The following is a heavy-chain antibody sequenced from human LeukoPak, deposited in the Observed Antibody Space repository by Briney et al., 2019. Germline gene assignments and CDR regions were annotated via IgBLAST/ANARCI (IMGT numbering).Heavy chain of an antibody. CDR2: ISSSSVYI. V-gene: IGHV3-21*01. CDR1: GLTLRG. Sequence: PGGSLRLSCAASGLTLRGWVRQAPGRGLEWVSTISSSSVYIHYADSVKGRFTISRDNAKNSLYLQMNSLRAEDTAVYYCARDRWLRLGLYYYYGMDVWGQGTTVTVSS. D-gene: IGHD5-12*01. CDR3: ARDRWLRLGLYYYYGMDV. J-gene: IGHJ6*02.